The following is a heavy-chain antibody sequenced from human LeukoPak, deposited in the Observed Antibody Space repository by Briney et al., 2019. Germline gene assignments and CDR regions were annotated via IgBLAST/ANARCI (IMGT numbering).Heavy chain of an antibody. V-gene: IGHV4-34*01. CDR2: INHSGST. Sequence: PSETLSLTCTVSGGSISSYYWSWIRQPPGKGLEWIGEINHSGSTNYNPSLKSRVTISVDTSKNQFSLKLSSVTAADTAVYYCARPHYDYYYYYMDVWGKGTTVTISS. CDR3: ARPHYDYYYYYMDV. CDR1: GGSISSYY. D-gene: IGHD3-16*01. J-gene: IGHJ6*03.